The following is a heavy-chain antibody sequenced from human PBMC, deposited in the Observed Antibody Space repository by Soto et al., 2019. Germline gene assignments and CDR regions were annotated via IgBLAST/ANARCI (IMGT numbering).Heavy chain of an antibody. CDR2: TYYSGST. D-gene: IGHD3-10*01. Sequence: QVQLQESGPGLVKPSQTLSLTCTVSGGSISSGDYYWSWIRQPPGKGLEWIGYTYYSGSTYYNPSLTSRVTISVDTSKNQVSLKLSSGTAADTAVYYCARGGRYYYGSGAFDPWGQGTLVTVSS. V-gene: IGHV4-30-4*01. CDR3: ARGGRYYYGSGAFDP. J-gene: IGHJ5*02. CDR1: GGSISSGDYY.